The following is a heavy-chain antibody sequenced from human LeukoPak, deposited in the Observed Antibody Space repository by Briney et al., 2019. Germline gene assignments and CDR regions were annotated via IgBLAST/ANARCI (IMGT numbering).Heavy chain of an antibody. D-gene: IGHD5-24*01. Sequence: GSLRLSCAVSGLSFSNYWMHWVRQAPGKGLEWIGEINHSGSTNYNPSLKSRVTISVDTSKNQFSLKLSSVTAADTAVYYCARSHRRRMATDYWGQGTLVTVSS. J-gene: IGHJ4*02. V-gene: IGHV4-34*01. CDR3: ARSHRRRMATDY. CDR2: INHSGST. CDR1: GLSFSNYW.